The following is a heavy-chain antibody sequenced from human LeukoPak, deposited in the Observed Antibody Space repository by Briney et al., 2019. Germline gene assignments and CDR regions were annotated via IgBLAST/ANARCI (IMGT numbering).Heavy chain of an antibody. CDR1: GGSTRTSSYY. Sequence: SETLSLACTVSGGSTRTSSYYWGRIRQPPGTGLEWIGSFYYIGNTYYNPSLKSRVAISADTSKNQFSLKLSSVTAADTAVYYCASVLKEGAMIDYWGQVTLVTVSS. J-gene: IGHJ4*02. CDR3: ASVLKEGAMIDY. V-gene: IGHV4-39*01. CDR2: FYYIGNT. D-gene: IGHD1-26*01.